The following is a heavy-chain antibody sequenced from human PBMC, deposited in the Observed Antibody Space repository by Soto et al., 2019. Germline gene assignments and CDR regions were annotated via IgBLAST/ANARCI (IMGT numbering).Heavy chain of an antibody. V-gene: IGHV4-31*03. CDR3: ARDANYNWNYFDY. CDR1: GGSISSGGYY. Sequence: QVQLQESGPGLVKPSQTLSLTCTVSGGSISSGGYYWSWIRQHPGKGLEWIGYIYYSGSTYYNPSLTSRVTISVDTSKNQFSLKLSSVTAADTAVYYCARDANYNWNYFDYWGQGTLVTVSS. CDR2: IYYSGST. J-gene: IGHJ4*02. D-gene: IGHD1-20*01.